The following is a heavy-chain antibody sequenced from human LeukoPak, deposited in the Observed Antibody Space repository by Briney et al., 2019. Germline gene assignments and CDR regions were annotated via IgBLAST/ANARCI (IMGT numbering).Heavy chain of an antibody. CDR2: ISSSSRYT. D-gene: IGHD4-17*01. J-gene: IGHJ5*02. CDR3: ARMAGSSNTVTHWWFDP. CDR1: GSTFSDYY. Sequence: PGGSLSLACAASGSTFSDYYMSWIRQAPGKGLEWVSYISSSSRYTDSADSVKGRFTISRDNAKNSLYLQMNSLRAEDTAVYFCARMAGSSNTVTHWWFDPWGQGTLVTVSS. V-gene: IGHV3-11*06.